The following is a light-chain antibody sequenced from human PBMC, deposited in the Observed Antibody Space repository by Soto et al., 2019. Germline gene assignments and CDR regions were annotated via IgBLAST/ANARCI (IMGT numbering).Light chain of an antibody. Sequence: EIVLTHSPATLSVSPGERATLSCRASQSVGSNLAWYQQRPGQPPRLLIYDASTRATDIPARFNGGGSETEFTLTISSLQSEDFAVYYCQQYNNWPYTFGQGTKLQIK. CDR1: QSVGSN. CDR2: DAS. CDR3: QQYNNWPYT. J-gene: IGKJ2*01. V-gene: IGKV3-15*01.